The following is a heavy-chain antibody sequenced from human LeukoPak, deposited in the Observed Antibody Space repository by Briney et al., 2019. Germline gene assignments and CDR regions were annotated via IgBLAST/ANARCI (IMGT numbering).Heavy chain of an antibody. V-gene: IGHV3-73*01. CDR3: TSSGGYCSGGSCYGIGP. J-gene: IGHJ5*02. CDR2: IRSKANSYAT. CDR1: GFTFSGSA. D-gene: IGHD2-15*01. Sequence: PGGSLRLSCAASGFTFSGSAMHWVRQASGKGLEWVGRIRSKANSYATAYAASVKGRFTISRGDSKNTAYLQMNSLKTEDTAVYYCTSSGGYCSGGSCYGIGPWGQGTLVTVSS.